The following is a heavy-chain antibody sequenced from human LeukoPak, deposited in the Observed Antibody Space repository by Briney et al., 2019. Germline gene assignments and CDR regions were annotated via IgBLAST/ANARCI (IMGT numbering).Heavy chain of an antibody. Sequence: SGTLSLTCTVSGGYISTFYWSWLRQPPGKGLEWIGYIFHTGHTNYNPSLKGRVTISVDTSKNQFSLKLNSVTAADTAMYYCARHPFSDGFDIWGQGTMVTVSS. CDR1: GGYISTFY. V-gene: IGHV4-59*08. CDR2: IFHTGHT. CDR3: ARHPFSDGFDI. J-gene: IGHJ3*02.